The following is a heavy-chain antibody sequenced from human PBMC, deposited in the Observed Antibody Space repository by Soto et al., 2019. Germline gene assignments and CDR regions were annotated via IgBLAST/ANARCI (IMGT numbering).Heavy chain of an antibody. V-gene: IGHV3-48*03. CDR1: GFTFSSYA. J-gene: IGHJ3*02. CDR2: MSASGGTI. CDR3: KKEKSPMYSGYDAFDI. D-gene: IGHD5-12*01. Sequence: EVQLVESGGGLVQPGGSLRLSCAASGFTFSSYAMDWVRQAPGEGLEWDAYMSASGGTIFYADSVKGRFTISRDNAEKSLYLEMNSLRAEDTAIYYCKKEKSPMYSGYDAFDIWVRGTMVTVSS.